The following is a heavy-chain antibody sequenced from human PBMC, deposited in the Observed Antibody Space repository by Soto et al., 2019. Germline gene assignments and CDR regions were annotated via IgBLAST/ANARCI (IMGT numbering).Heavy chain of an antibody. J-gene: IGHJ4*02. Sequence: GGSLSLSCAASGLSVSDAWMTWVRQAPGKGLEWVGHIKRRIEGGTTEYAAPVQGRFIISREDSRNTLYLQMDSLKRDDSGVYYCTTDPTLVRPRGAFWGQGTLVTVSS. D-gene: IGHD1-26*01. V-gene: IGHV3-15*01. CDR2: IKRRIEGGTT. CDR3: TTDPTLVRPRGAF. CDR1: GLSVSDAW.